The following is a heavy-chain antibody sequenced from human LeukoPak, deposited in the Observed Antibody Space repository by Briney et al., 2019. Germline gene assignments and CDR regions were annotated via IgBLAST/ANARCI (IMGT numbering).Heavy chain of an antibody. V-gene: IGHV3-23*01. CDR1: GFTSSDYT. CDR3: DRDRNCVCSNGQYEV. D-gene: IGHD6-25*01. CDR2: ISVSDDSR. J-gene: IGHJ6*04. Sequence: GGSLRLSCAASGFTSSDYTMNWVRQSPGKGLEWVSGISVSDDSRYYADSVKGRFTISRDSSNNMLHLQMNSLRAEDTAVYYCDRDRNCVCSNGQYEVWGKGTTVTVSS.